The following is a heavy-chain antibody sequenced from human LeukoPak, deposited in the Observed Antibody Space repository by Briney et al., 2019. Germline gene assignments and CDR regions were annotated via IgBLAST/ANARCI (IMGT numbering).Heavy chain of an antibody. Sequence: GGSLRLSCAASGFTFSSYAMHWVRQAPGKGLEWVAFIRYDGSNKYYADSVKGRFTISRDNSKNTLYLQMNSLRAEDTAVYYCAKIAARYYYYYYMDVWGKGTTVTVSS. CDR3: AKIAARYYYYYYMDV. CDR1: GFTFSSYA. CDR2: IRYDGSNK. V-gene: IGHV3-30*02. D-gene: IGHD6-6*01. J-gene: IGHJ6*03.